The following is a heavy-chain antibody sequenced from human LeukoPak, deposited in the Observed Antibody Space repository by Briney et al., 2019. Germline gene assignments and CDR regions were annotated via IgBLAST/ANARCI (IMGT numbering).Heavy chain of an antibody. CDR1: GVSVSRGSYY. J-gene: IGHJ4*02. CDR2: SYYSGST. V-gene: IGHV4-61*01. Sequence: SETLSLTCTVSGVSVSRGSYYWGWIRQPPGKGLEWIGYSYYSGSTNYNPSLETRIIISVDTSKKQFSLKPSSVTAADTAVYYCARDSYFSANIDSWGQGTLVTASS. CDR3: ARDSYFSANIDS. D-gene: IGHD2/OR15-2a*01.